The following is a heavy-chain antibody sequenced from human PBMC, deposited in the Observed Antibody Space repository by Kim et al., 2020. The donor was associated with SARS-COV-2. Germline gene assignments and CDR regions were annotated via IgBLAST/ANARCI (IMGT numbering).Heavy chain of an antibody. CDR2: ISYDGSNK. Sequence: GGSLRLSCAASGFTFSSYGLHWVRQAPGKGLEWVAVISYDGSNKYYADSVKGRFTISRDNSKNTLYLQMNSLRAEDTAVYYCAKDLDYWGQGTLVTVSS. CDR1: GFTFSSYG. CDR3: AKDLDY. V-gene: IGHV3-30*18. J-gene: IGHJ4*02.